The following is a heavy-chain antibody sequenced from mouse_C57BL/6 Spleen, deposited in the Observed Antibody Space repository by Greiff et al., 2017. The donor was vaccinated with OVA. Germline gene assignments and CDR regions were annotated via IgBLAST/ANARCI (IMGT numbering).Heavy chain of an antibody. Sequence: QVQLQQPGAELVMPGASVKLSCKASGYTFTSYWMHWVKQRPGQGLEWIGEIDPSDSYTNYNQKFKGKSTLTVDKSSSTAYMQLSSLTSEDSAVYYCARCPHYAKDYWGQGTSVTVSS. J-gene: IGHJ4*01. CDR1: GYTFTSYW. CDR3: ARCPHYAKDY. V-gene: IGHV1-69*01. CDR2: IDPSDSYT.